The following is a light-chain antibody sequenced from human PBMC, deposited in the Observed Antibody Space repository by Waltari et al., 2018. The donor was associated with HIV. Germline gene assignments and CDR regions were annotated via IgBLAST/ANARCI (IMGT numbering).Light chain of an antibody. CDR2: RVT. J-gene: IGLJ3*02. CDR3: TSYSNKNVLV. V-gene: IGLV2-14*03. CDR1: HRELVFSNF. Sequence: QSVLTQPASFSGSLGQWIPSPCSRSHRELVFSNFVTWYQQPPGKDPRLRIYRVTGRASGISSRSAASKSSNTASLTSSVLQTEDEADYYCTSYSNKNVLVFGGGTTLTVL.